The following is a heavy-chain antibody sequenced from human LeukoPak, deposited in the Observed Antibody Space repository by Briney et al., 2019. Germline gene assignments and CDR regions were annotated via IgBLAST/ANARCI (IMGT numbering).Heavy chain of an antibody. CDR2: ISSGGRYI. Sequence: GGSLRLSCAASGFTFSSHSMNWVRQAPGKGLEWVSSISSGGRYINYADSVRGRFTISRDNAKNSLYLQMNSLRAEGTAVYYCARGPYCGGDCYQYYFDYWGQGTLVIVSS. CDR1: GFTFSSHS. D-gene: IGHD2-21*02. V-gene: IGHV3-21*01. J-gene: IGHJ4*02. CDR3: ARGPYCGGDCYQYYFDY.